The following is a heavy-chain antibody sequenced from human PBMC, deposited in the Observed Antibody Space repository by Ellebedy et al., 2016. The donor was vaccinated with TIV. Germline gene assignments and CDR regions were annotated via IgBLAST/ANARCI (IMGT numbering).Heavy chain of an antibody. Sequence: GESLKISCAASGFIFSGSWMTWVRQAPGKGLEWVANINQDGSDEYYVDSVKGRFTISRDNDKNSLYLQMNSLRAEDTAMYYCARDVAPVGQVTFDCWGQGTLVTVSS. CDR2: INQDGSDE. CDR3: ARDVAPVGQVTFDC. J-gene: IGHJ4*02. V-gene: IGHV3-7*03. D-gene: IGHD2-21*02. CDR1: GFIFSGSW.